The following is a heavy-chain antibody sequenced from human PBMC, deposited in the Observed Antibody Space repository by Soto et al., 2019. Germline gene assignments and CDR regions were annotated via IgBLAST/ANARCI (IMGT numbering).Heavy chain of an antibody. V-gene: IGHV3-23*01. Sequence: QSGGSLRLSCAASGFTFSSYAMSWVRQAPGKGLEWVSAISGSGGSTYYADSVKGRFTISRDNSKNTLYLQMNSLRAEDTAVYYCAKGQQWLQFRASWFDPWGQGTLVTVSS. D-gene: IGHD5-12*01. CDR1: GFTFSSYA. CDR2: ISGSGGST. J-gene: IGHJ5*02. CDR3: AKGQQWLQFRASWFDP.